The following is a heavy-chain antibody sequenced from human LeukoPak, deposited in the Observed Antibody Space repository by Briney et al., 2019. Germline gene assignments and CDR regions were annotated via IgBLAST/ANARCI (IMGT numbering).Heavy chain of an antibody. CDR3: ARHIVVVTAAGNWYFDL. D-gene: IGHD2-21*02. Sequence: SETLSLTCTVSGGSVSGSSFYWGWLRQPPGKGLEWIGSIYYSGSTYYNPSLKSRVTISVDTSKNQFSLKLSSVTAADTAVYYCARHIVVVTAAGNWYFDLWGRGTLVTVSS. CDR1: GGSVSGSSFY. J-gene: IGHJ2*01. V-gene: IGHV4-39*01. CDR2: IYYSGST.